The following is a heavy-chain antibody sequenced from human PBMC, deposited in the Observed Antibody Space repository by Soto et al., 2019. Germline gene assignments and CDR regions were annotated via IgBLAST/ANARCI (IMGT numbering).Heavy chain of an antibody. J-gene: IGHJ5*02. D-gene: IGHD6-13*01. CDR1: GFTFRSFT. CDR2: ISSNSAYI. V-gene: IGHV3-21*01. Sequence: PGRSLRLSCAASGFTFRSFTMNWVRQAPGQGLEWVSTISSNSAYIYYTDALRGRFTISRDNAKNSLHLQMNSLRAEDTAVYYCTRDASRDSSARGWFDPWGPGTLVTVSS. CDR3: TRDASRDSSARGWFDP.